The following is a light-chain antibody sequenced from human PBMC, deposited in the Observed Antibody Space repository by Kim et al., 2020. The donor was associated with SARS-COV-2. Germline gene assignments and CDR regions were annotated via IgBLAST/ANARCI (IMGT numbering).Light chain of an antibody. CDR2: QDS. V-gene: IGLV3-1*01. Sequence: VSPGQTASITCSGDKLVDKYACWYQQKPGQSPVLVIYQDSKRPSGIPERFSGSNSGNTATLTISGTQAMDEADYYCQAWDSSTYVFGTGTKVTVL. CDR1: KLVDKY. J-gene: IGLJ1*01. CDR3: QAWDSSTYV.